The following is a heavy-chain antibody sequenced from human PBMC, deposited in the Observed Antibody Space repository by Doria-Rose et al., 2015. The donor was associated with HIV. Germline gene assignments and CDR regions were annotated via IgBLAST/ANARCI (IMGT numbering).Heavy chain of an antibody. CDR2: IFSDDER. D-gene: IGHD6-13*01. V-gene: IGHV2-26*01. CDR3: ARIKSSRWYHKYYFDF. J-gene: IGHJ4*02. CDR1: GVSLSSPGMG. Sequence: SVPVLVRPTETLTLTCTVSGVSLSSPGMGVSWIRQPPGKALEWLANIFSDDERSYKASLKSRLTISRGTSKSQVVLTMTDMDPVDTATYYCARIKSSRWYHKYYFDFWGQGTLVIVSA.